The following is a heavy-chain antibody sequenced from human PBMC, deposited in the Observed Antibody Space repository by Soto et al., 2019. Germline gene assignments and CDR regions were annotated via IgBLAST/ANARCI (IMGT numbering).Heavy chain of an antibody. CDR2: IIPIFGTA. CDR3: ARALVVPAPLSLHGYFDY. J-gene: IGHJ4*02. CDR1: GGTFSSYA. D-gene: IGHD2-2*01. V-gene: IGHV1-69*06. Sequence: GASMQVSCKASGGTFSSYAISWVRQAPGQGLEWMGGIIPIFGTANYAQKFQGRVTITADKSTSTAYMELSSLRSEDTAVYYCARALVVPAPLSLHGYFDYWGQGTLVTVSS.